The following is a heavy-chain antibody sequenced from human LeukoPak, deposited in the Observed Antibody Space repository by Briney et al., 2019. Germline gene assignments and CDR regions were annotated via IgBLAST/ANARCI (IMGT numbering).Heavy chain of an antibody. CDR1: GGSISSSSYY. CDR3: SSEMATMYYFDY. J-gene: IGHJ4*02. V-gene: IGHV4-39*01. D-gene: IGHD5-24*01. Sequence: SETLSLTCTVSGGSISSSSYYWGWIRQPPGKGLEWIGRIYYSGSTYYIPSLKSRVIISVDTSKNQFSLKLSSVTAADTAVYYCSSEMATMYYFDYWGQGTLVTVSS. CDR2: IYYSGST.